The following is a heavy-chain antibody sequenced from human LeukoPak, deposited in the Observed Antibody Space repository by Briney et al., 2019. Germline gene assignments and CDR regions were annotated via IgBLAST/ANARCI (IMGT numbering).Heavy chain of an antibody. V-gene: IGHV3-30*02. CDR1: GFTFSSYG. J-gene: IGHJ4*02. CDR2: IRYDGSNK. D-gene: IGHD3-3*01. CDR3: AKPPHYDFWSGYHYFDY. Sequence: PGGSLRLSCAASGFTFSSYGMHWVRQAPGKGLEWVAFIRYDGSNKYYADSVKGRFTISRDNSKNTLYLQMNSLRAEDTAVYYCAKPPHYDFWSGYHYFDYWGQGTLVTVSS.